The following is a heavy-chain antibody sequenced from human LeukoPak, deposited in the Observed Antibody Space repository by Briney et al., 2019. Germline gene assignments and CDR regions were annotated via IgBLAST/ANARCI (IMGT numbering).Heavy chain of an antibody. J-gene: IGHJ5*02. D-gene: IGHD3-22*01. CDR3: ARSYYDSSGYPNWFDP. Sequence: GGSLRLSCAASGFTFSSYSMNWVRQAPGKGLEWVSYISSSSSTIYYADSVKGRFTISRDNAKNSLYLQMNSLRAEDTAVYYCARSYYDSSGYPNWFDPWGQGTLVTVSS. V-gene: IGHV3-48*01. CDR1: GFTFSSYS. CDR2: ISSSSSTI.